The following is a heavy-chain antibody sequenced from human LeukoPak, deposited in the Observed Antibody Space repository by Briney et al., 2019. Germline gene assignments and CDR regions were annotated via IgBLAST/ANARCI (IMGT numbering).Heavy chain of an antibody. D-gene: IGHD4-23*01. Sequence: GASVKVSCKASGYTFTGYYMHWVRQAPGRGLEWMGWINPDSGGTNYAQKFQGRVTMTRDTSISTAYMELSRLRSDDTAVNYCARDAVGIATVVTGGCWFDPWGQGTLVTVSS. CDR2: INPDSGGT. V-gene: IGHV1-2*02. J-gene: IGHJ5*02. CDR3: ARDAVGIATVVTGGCWFDP. CDR1: GYTFTGYY.